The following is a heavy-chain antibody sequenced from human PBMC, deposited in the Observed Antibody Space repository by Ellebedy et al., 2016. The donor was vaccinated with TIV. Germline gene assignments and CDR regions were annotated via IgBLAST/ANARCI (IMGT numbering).Heavy chain of an antibody. CDR1: GYTFTSYD. D-gene: IGHD3-3*01. Sequence: AASVKVSCKASGYTFTSYDINWVRQATGQGLEWMGWMNPNSGNTGYAQKFQGRVTMTRNTSISTAYMELSSLRSEDTAVYYCARARPVLRFLEWLLLPNWFDPWGQGTLVTVSS. CDR2: MNPNSGNT. V-gene: IGHV1-8*01. CDR3: ARARPVLRFLEWLLLPNWFDP. J-gene: IGHJ5*02.